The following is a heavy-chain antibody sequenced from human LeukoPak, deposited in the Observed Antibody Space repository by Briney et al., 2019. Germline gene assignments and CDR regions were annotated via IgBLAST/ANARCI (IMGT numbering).Heavy chain of an antibody. CDR1: GFTFSSYW. V-gene: IGHV3-74*01. D-gene: IGHD6-19*01. Sequence: QPGGSLRLSCAASGFTFSSYWMHWDRQAPGKGLVWVSRINNDESSISYADSVKGRFTVSRDNADNTMFLQMNSVRDEDTAVYYCATKQWLAPPPDSWGQGTPVTVSS. J-gene: IGHJ4*02. CDR2: INNDESSI. CDR3: ATKQWLAPPPDS.